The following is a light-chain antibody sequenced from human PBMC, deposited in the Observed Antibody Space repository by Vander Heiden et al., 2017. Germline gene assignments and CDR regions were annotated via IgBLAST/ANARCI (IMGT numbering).Light chain of an antibody. V-gene: IGLV3-1*01. CDR2: QDN. CDR1: KLGDKY. CDR3: QAWDSSTVV. J-gene: IGLJ2*01. Sequence: YELTQPPSVSVAPGQTATITCSGDKLGDKYACWYQQKPGQSPMVVIYQDNKRPSGIPERFAGSNAGNTATLIISGTRAMDEADYYWQAWDSSTVVFGGGTKLTVL.